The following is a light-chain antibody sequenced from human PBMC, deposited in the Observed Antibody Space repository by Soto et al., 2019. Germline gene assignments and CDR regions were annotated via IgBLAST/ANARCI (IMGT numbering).Light chain of an antibody. J-gene: IGKJ2*01. CDR2: DAS. CDR1: QDISNY. Sequence: DIQMTQSPSSLSASVGDRVTITCQASQDISNYLNWYQQKPGKAPKLLIYDASNLETGVPSRFSGSGSGTHSTFTITSLQPEDVAKYYCQQYDSLPYTFGRGTKLEIK. CDR3: QQYDSLPYT. V-gene: IGKV1-33*01.